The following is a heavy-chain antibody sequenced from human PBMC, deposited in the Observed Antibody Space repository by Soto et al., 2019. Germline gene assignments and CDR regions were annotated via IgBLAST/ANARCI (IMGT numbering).Heavy chain of an antibody. D-gene: IGHD6-6*01. Sequence: LGESLKISCKGSGYSFTSYWISWVRQMPGKGLEWMGRIDPSDSYTNYSPSFQGHVTISADKSISTAYLQWSSLKASDTAMYYCASGGIAARLACSYYYGMAVWGQGTTVTVSS. CDR2: IDPSDSYT. J-gene: IGHJ6*02. V-gene: IGHV5-10-1*01. CDR3: ASGGIAARLACSYYYGMAV. CDR1: GYSFTSYW.